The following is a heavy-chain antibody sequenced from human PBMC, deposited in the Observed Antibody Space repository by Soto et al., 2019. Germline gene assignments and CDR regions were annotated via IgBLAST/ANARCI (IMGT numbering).Heavy chain of an antibody. CDR3: ARTPTRGASAWLDP. CDR2: IHLSGRV. J-gene: IGHJ5*02. D-gene: IGHD1-26*01. V-gene: IGHV4-34*01. Sequence: QVQLQQWGSGLLKPSETLSLTCAIYGGSFSDYYWHWIRQSPGKGLEWIGEIHLSGRVNFTPSLKSRATLSMDTSKNQFSLTLTPVTAADTAVYFCARTPTRGASAWLDPWGRGNLVTVSS. CDR1: GGSFSDYY.